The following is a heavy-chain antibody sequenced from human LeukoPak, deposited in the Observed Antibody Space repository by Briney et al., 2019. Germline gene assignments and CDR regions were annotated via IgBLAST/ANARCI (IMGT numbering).Heavy chain of an antibody. V-gene: IGHV4-34*01. J-gene: IGHJ3*01. D-gene: IGHD1-26*01. CDR2: INHSGST. CDR1: GGSFSGYY. CDR3: ARDSIEGNYYQLYAFDL. Sequence: SETLSLTCAVYGGSFSGYYWSWIRQPPGKGLEWIWEINHSGSTNYNPSLKSRVTISVDTSENQFSLRLSSVTAADTAVYYCARDSIEGNYYQLYAFDLWGQGTMVTVSS.